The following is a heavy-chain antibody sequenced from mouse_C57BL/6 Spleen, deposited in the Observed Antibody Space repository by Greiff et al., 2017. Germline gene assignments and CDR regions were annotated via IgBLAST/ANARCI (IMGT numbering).Heavy chain of an antibody. CDR2: ISSGSSTI. CDR1: GFTFSDYG. J-gene: IGHJ3*01. V-gene: IGHV5-17*01. D-gene: IGHD3-2*01. CDR3: GRREGRRQYWFED. Sequence: EVKLMESGGGLVKPGGSLKLSCAASGFTFSDYGMHWVRQAPEKGLEWVAYISSGSSTIYYADTVKGRFTISRDNGKNNLVLKRNKRRDEDKDMDECGRREGRRQYWFEDWGKGNRVKVSA.